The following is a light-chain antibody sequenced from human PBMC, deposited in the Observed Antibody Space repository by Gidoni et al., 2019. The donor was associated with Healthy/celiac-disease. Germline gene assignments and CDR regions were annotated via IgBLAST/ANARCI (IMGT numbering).Light chain of an antibody. CDR3: QRYSSYPWT. Sequence: DIQKTQSPSTLSASVGDRVTITCRSSQSISSWLAWYQQKPRKAPKLLIYDASSLESGVPSRFSGSGSGTEFTLTISSLQPDDFATYCCQRYSSYPWTFGQGTKVEIK. V-gene: IGKV1-5*01. J-gene: IGKJ1*01. CDR1: QSISSW. CDR2: DAS.